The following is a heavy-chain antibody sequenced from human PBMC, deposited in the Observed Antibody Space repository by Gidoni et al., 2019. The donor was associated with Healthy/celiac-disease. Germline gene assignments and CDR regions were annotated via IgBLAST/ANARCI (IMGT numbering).Heavy chain of an antibody. CDR2: INPNSGGT. V-gene: IGHV1-2*04. D-gene: IGHD3-3*01. CDR3: ARARYDFWSGLYYFDY. Sequence: VQLVQSGAEVKKPGASVKVSCTASAYTFTGYYMHWVRQAPGQGLEWMGWINPNSGGTNYAQKFQGWVTMTRDTSISTAYMELSRLRSDDTAVYYCARARYDFWSGLYYFDYWGQGTLVTVSS. J-gene: IGHJ4*02. CDR1: AYTFTGYY.